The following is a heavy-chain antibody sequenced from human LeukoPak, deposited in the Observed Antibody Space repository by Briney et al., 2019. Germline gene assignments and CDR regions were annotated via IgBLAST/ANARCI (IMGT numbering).Heavy chain of an antibody. D-gene: IGHD6-13*01. CDR1: SYSISSGYY. CDR2: IYHSGGT. V-gene: IGHV4-38-2*02. J-gene: IGHJ5*02. Sequence: SETLSLTCTVSSYSISSGYYWGWIRQPPGKGLEWIGSIYHSGGTYYNPSLKSRVTISLDTSKNQFSLKLSSVTAADTAVYYCARSSYSGSWYWFDPWGQGTLVTVSS. CDR3: ARSSYSGSWYWFDP.